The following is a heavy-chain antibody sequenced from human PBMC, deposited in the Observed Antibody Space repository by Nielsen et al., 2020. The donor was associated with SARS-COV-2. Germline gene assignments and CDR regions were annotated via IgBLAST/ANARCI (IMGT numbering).Heavy chain of an antibody. CDR2: INPSGGST. CDR3: ARAESDQPLLYSGYYYYGMDV. Sequence: ASVKVSCKASGYTFTSYYMHWVRQAPGQGLEWMGIINPSGGSTSYAQKFQGRVTMTRDTSTSTVYMELSSLRSEDTAVYNCARAESDQPLLYSGYYYYGMDVWGQGTTVTVSS. V-gene: IGHV1-46*01. D-gene: IGHD2-2*02. J-gene: IGHJ6*02. CDR1: GYTFTSYY.